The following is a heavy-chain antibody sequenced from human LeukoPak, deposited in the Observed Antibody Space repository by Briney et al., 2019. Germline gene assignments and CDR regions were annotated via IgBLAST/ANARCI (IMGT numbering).Heavy chain of an antibody. Sequence: PGGSLRLSCVVSGFNFGDHWMTWVRQAPGKGLEWVANMKHDGSAKNYVDSVKGRFSISRDNDKNSVYLEMNSLRVEDTAVYYCATTTRGDSWGQGTLVTVSS. CDR1: GFNFGDHW. CDR3: ATTTRGDS. D-gene: IGHD4-11*01. J-gene: IGHJ4*02. CDR2: MKHDGSAK. V-gene: IGHV3-7*01.